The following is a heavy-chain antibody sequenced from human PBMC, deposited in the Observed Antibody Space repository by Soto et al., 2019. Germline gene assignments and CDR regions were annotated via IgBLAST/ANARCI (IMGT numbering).Heavy chain of an antibody. Sequence: EVQLVESGGGLVQPGGSLRLSCAASGFTFSSSWMSWVRQAPGKGLEGVANIRLDGSEKYYVDSVKGRFTISRDNAKNSLYLRTDSVRAEDTAVYYCARVRGSYMGYWGQGTLVTVSS. D-gene: IGHD1-26*01. J-gene: IGHJ4*02. CDR3: ARVRGSYMGY. CDR1: GFTFSSSW. CDR2: IRLDGSEK. V-gene: IGHV3-7*03.